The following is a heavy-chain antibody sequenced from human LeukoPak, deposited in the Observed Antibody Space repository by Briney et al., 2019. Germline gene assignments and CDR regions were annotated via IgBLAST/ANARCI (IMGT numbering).Heavy chain of an antibody. Sequence: GGSLRLSCTGSGFTFSNYEMNWVRQAPGEGPEWIAYISSSGTGIYYADSVKGRFTISRDNANLYLQMSSLRAEDTSLYYCARSKKVGDDSFEYWGQGTLVTVSS. CDR2: ISSSGTGI. D-gene: IGHD3-10*01. V-gene: IGHV3-48*03. J-gene: IGHJ4*02. CDR1: GFTFSNYE. CDR3: ARSKKVGDDSFEY.